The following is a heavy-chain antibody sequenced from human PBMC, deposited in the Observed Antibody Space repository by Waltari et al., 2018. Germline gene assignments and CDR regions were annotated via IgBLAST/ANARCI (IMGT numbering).Heavy chain of an antibody. J-gene: IGHJ4*02. CDR3: ARGPSTAAHLDS. V-gene: IGHV4-34*02. Sequence: QVQLQQWGAGLLKPSETLSLTCGVYGGSFSVYVWGWIGQPPGMGLKGIGEINPSGTTNYNPSLKSRVTISVDTSTSQFSLRMSSVTAADTAVYYCARGPSTAAHLDSWGQGTLVTVSS. CDR1: GGSFSVYV. CDR2: INPSGTT. D-gene: IGHD6-6*01.